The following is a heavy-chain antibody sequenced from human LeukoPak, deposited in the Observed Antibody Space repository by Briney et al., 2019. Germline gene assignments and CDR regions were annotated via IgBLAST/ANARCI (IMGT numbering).Heavy chain of an antibody. Sequence: PGGSLRLSCAASGFTVSNSYMSWVRQAPGKGLEWVSVIYSGGSTDYADSVKGRFTISRDNSKNTLYLQMNSLRAEDTAVYYCAKNGVVGAIDYWGQGTLVTVSS. CDR3: AKNGVVGAIDY. J-gene: IGHJ4*02. CDR2: IYSGGST. D-gene: IGHD1-26*01. V-gene: IGHV3-53*05. CDR1: GFTVSNSY.